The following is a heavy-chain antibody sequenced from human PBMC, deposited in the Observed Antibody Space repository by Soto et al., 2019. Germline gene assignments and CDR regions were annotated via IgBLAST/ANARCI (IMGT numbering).Heavy chain of an antibody. CDR3: ARSGPGSYDY. CDR2: ISAYNGNT. V-gene: IGHV1-18*01. D-gene: IGHD3-10*01. J-gene: IGHJ4*02. CDR1: GYPFTSYG. Sequence: GSGKVCFKACGYPFTSYGISLVRQAPGQGLEWMGWISAYNGNTNYAQKLQGRVTMTTDTSTRTVYMELRSLRSDDTAVYYCARSGPGSYDYWGQGTMVTVSS.